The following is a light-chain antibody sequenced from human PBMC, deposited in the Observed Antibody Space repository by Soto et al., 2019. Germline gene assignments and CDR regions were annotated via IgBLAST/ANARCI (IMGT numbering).Light chain of an antibody. J-gene: IGKJ2*01. Sequence: VLTQSPGTLSLSPGERATLSCRASQSVTNYLVWYQQKAGQAPRLLIYGASSRAPGIPDRFSGSGSGTDFTLTLNRLGPEDSAVYYCPQFDTSPYTFGQGTKLEIK. CDR3: PQFDTSPYT. V-gene: IGKV3-20*01. CDR2: GAS. CDR1: QSVTNY.